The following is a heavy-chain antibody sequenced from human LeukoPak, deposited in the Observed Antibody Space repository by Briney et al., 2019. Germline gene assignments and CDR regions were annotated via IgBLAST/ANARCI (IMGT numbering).Heavy chain of an antibody. CDR1: GGTFSSYA. J-gene: IGHJ6*02. CDR2: IIPIFGTA. V-gene: IGHV1-69*01. D-gene: IGHD6-13*01. Sequence: GASVKVSCKASGGTFSSYAISWVRQAPGQGLEWMGGIIPIFGTANYAQKLQGRVTITADESTSTAYTELSSLRSEDTAVYYCARDLHITGYSRPDDYYYYGMDAWGQGTTVTVS. CDR3: ARDLHITGYSRPDDYYYYGMDA.